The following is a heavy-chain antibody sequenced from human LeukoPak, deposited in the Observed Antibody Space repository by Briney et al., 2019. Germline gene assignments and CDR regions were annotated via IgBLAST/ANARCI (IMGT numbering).Heavy chain of an antibody. D-gene: IGHD3-10*01. Sequence: GASVKVSCKASGGTFSSYAISWVRQAPGQGLEWMGGIIPVFGTANYAQKFRGRVTITADESTSTAYMELSSLRSEDTAVYYCARVGYYGSGSLNYYYYYMDVWGKGTTVTISS. V-gene: IGHV1-69*13. CDR3: ARVGYYGSGSLNYYYYYMDV. CDR1: GGTFSSYA. J-gene: IGHJ6*03. CDR2: IIPVFGTA.